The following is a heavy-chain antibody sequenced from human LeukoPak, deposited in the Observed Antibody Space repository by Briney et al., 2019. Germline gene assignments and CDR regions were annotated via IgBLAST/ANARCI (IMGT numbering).Heavy chain of an antibody. CDR2: IYSGGNT. J-gene: IGHJ4*02. V-gene: IGHV3-53*01. D-gene: IGHD2-21*02. CDR3: ARIGESDCFYFEY. CDR1: GFILNSNY. Sequence: GGSLRLFCAASGFILNSNYMSWVRQAPGKGLEWVSVIYSGGNTYYADPVTGGFTISRDNSKNTLYLQMNSLRAEDTAVYYCARIGESDCFYFEYWGQRALVT.